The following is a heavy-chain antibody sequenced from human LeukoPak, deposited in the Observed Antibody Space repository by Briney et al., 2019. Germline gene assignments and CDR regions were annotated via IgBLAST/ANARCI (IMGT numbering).Heavy chain of an antibody. CDR3: ARVVWGSYRYAN. D-gene: IGHD3-16*02. V-gene: IGHV4-59*01. CDR2: IYYSGST. Sequence: SETLSLTCTVSGGSISRYYWSWIRQPPGKGLEWIGYIYYSGSTNYNPSLKSRVTISVDTSKNQFSLKLSSVTAADTAVYYCARVVWGSYRYANWGQGTLVTVSS. J-gene: IGHJ4*02. CDR1: GGSISRYY.